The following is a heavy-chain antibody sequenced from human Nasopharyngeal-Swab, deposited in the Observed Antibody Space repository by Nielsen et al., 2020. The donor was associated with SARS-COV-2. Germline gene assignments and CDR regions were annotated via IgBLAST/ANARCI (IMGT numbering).Heavy chain of an antibody. J-gene: IGHJ5*02. D-gene: IGHD2-21*01. CDR3: ARDVAGADSA. CDR2: IDTDGSTT. V-gene: IGHV3-74*01. CDR1: GFTFSRYW. Sequence: GESLKISCAASGFTFSRYWMHWVRQVPGKGLVWVSRIDTDGSTTDHADFVKGRFTISRDNAKNTLYLQMNNLRAEDTALYYCARDVAGADSAWGQGTLVTVSS.